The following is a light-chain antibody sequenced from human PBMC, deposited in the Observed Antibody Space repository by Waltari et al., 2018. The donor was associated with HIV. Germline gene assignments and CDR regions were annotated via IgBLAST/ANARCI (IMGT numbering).Light chain of an antibody. J-gene: IGKJ5*01. V-gene: IGKV3-11*01. CDR2: DTS. CDR1: LSVGDS. Sequence: EGVLPQSPGILSLSPGDRATLSSRASLSVGDSVAWYQQKPGQPHRLLIFDTSNRAQRLPGRFSGSGYGTDFTLTISSLEPDDLAVYYCHQRSTWPLFGQGARLEIK. CDR3: HQRSTWPL.